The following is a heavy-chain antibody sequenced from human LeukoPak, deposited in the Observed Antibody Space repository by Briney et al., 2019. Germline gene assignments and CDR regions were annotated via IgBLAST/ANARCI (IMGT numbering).Heavy chain of an antibody. Sequence: GGSLRLSCATSGFTFRSFWMSWVRQAPGKGLEWVANINEDGSENYYVDSVKGRFTISRDYAKDSVNLQMNSLRAEDTAVYHCARGYGENDYWGQGTLVTVSS. CDR1: GFTFRSFW. V-gene: IGHV3-7*05. CDR3: ARGYGENDY. CDR2: INEDGSEN. D-gene: IGHD4-17*01. J-gene: IGHJ4*02.